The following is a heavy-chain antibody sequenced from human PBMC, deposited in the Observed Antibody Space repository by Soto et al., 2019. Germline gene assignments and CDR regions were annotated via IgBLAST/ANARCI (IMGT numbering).Heavy chain of an antibody. CDR3: ASLLLLWFGDPDWYFDL. V-gene: IGHV3-48*02. J-gene: IGHJ2*01. CDR1: GFTFSSYS. D-gene: IGHD3-10*01. CDR2: ISSSSSTI. Sequence: GGSLRLSCAASGFTFSSYSMNWVRQAPGKGLEWVSYISSSSSTIYYADSVKGRFTISRDNAKNSLYLQMNSLRDEDTAVYYCASLLLLWFGDPDWYFDLWGRGTLVTVSS.